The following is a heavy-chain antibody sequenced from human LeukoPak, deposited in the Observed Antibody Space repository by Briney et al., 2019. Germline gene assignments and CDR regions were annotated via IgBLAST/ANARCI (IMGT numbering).Heavy chain of an antibody. V-gene: IGHV4-39*01. CDR1: GGSISSSSYY. CDR2: IYYSGST. D-gene: IGHD4-17*01. Sequence: PSETLSLTCTVSGGSISSSSYYWGWIRQPPGKGLEWIGSIYYSGSTYYNPSLKSRVTISEDTSKNQFSLKLSSVTAADTAVYYCASTVTTFGYWGQGTLVTVSS. J-gene: IGHJ4*02. CDR3: ASTVTTFGY.